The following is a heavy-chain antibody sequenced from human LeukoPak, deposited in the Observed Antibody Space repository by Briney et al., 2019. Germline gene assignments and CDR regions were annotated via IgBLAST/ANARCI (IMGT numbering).Heavy chain of an antibody. D-gene: IGHD3-3*01. J-gene: IGHJ6*03. CDR1: GDSVSSNSAA. Sequence: SQTLSLTCAISGDSVSSNSAAWNWIRQSPSRGLEWLGRTYYRSKWYNDYAVSVKSRITINPDTSKNQFSLQLNSVTPEDTAVYYCARDLGYYDFWSRLYYYYYYMDVWGKGTTVTVSS. CDR3: ARDLGYYDFWSRLYYYYYYMDV. CDR2: TYYRSKWYN. V-gene: IGHV6-1*01.